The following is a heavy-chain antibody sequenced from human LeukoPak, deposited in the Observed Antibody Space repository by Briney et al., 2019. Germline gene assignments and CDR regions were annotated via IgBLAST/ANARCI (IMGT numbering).Heavy chain of an antibody. CDR2: IKQDGSDR. V-gene: IGHV3-7*05. J-gene: IGHJ4*02. Sequence: GGSLRLSCAAPGFSFSNYWMSWVRLAPGKGLEWVANIKQDGSDRYLVDSVKGRFTISRDNAKSSVYLQMSSLRSDDTAVYYCARDHPLIDYYDSGGYWGQGTLVTVSS. CDR1: GFSFSNYW. D-gene: IGHD3-22*01. CDR3: ARDHPLIDYYDSGGY.